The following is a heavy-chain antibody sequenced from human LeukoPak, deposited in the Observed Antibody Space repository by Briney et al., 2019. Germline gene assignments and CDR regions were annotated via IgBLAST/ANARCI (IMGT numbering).Heavy chain of an antibody. Sequence: GGSLRLSCAASGFTVSSNYMSWVRQAPGKGLEWVSVIYSGGSTYYADSVKGRFTISRDTSKNTLYLQINSLRVEDTAVYYCIVFGDSNHWGQGTLVTVSS. V-gene: IGHV3-53*01. CDR3: IVFGDSNH. CDR1: GFTVSSNY. D-gene: IGHD4-17*01. CDR2: IYSGGST. J-gene: IGHJ5*02.